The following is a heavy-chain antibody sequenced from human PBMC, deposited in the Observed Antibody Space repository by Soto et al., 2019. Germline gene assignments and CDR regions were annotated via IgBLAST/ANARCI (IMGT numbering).Heavy chain of an antibody. CDR3: ARDFGVQELDY. V-gene: IGHV3-7*01. Sequence: EVQLVESGGDLVQPGGSLRHSCAASGFTFSSFWITWVRQAPGKGLEWVANINQDGSEKHYVDSVKGRFTLSRDNAENSVYLQMNSLRADDTAVYYCARDFGVQELDYWGQGTLVTVSA. D-gene: IGHD3-3*01. CDR2: INQDGSEK. J-gene: IGHJ4*02. CDR1: GFTFSSFW.